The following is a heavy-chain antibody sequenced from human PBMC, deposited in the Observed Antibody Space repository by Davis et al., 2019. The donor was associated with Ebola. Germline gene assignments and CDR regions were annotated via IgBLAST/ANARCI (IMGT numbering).Heavy chain of an antibody. V-gene: IGHV4-61*01. CDR1: GGSVSSGSYY. CDR3: AGGYSNWFDP. Sequence: MPSETLSLTCTVSGGSVSSGSYYWSWIRQPPGKGLEWIGYIYYSGSTNYNPSLKSRVTISVDTSKNQFSLKLSSVTAADTAVYYCAGGYSNWFDPWGQGTLVTVSS. J-gene: IGHJ5*02. D-gene: IGHD2-2*02. CDR2: IYYSGST.